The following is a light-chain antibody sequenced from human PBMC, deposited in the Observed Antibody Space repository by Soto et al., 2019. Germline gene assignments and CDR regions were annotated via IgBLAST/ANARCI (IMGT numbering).Light chain of an antibody. CDR3: QQYNSYPWT. CDR1: QSVSNW. V-gene: IGKV1-5*01. Sequence: IQMTQPPSTLSASVGERFTITCRASQSVSNWLAWYQQKPGKAPKLLIYDVSSLESGVPSRFSGSGSGTEFTLTISSLQPDDFATYYCQQYNSYPWTFGQGTKVDI. CDR2: DVS. J-gene: IGKJ1*01.